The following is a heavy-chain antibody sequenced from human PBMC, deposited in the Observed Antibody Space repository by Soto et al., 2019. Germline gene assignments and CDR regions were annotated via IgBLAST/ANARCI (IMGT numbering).Heavy chain of an antibody. CDR2: IYYNGST. CDR1: GGSISSGGYY. Sequence: SETLSLTCTVSGGSISSGGYYWSWIRQHPGKGLEWIGYIYYNGSTYYNPSLKSRVTISVDTSKNQFSLKLSSVTAADTAVYYCARAVLTGYYYYYYGMDAWGQGTTVTVSS. CDR3: ARAVLTGYYYYYYGMDA. D-gene: IGHD3-9*01. J-gene: IGHJ6*02. V-gene: IGHV4-31*03.